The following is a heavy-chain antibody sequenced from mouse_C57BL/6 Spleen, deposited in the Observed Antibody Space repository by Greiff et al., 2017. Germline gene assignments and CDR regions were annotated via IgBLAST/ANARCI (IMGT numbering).Heavy chain of an antibody. J-gene: IGHJ2*01. Sequence: QVHVKQSGAELVKPGASVKISCKASGYAFSSYWMNWVKQRPGKGLEWIGQIYPGDGDTNYKGKFQGKATLNADKSSSTAYIQLSSLTSEDSAVYFCARANEDNDFYYWGQGTTLTVSS. CDR3: ARANEDNDFYY. V-gene: IGHV1-80*01. CDR2: IYPGDGDT. CDR1: GYAFSSYW. D-gene: IGHD3-3*01.